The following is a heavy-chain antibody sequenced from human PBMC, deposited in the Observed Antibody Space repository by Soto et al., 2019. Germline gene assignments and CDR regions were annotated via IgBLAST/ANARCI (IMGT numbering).Heavy chain of an antibody. Sequence: QITLKESGHTLVKPTQTLTLTCTFSGFSLSTDGVGVGWIRQPPGKAPEWLELIYWNDDKRFSPSLKTRLTITKDTSKNQVVLTLTNMDPVDTATYYCTQLSGYDAGGWFDPWGQGTLATVSS. CDR3: TQLSGYDAGGWFDP. J-gene: IGHJ5*02. V-gene: IGHV2-5*01. CDR2: IYWNDDK. D-gene: IGHD5-12*01. CDR1: GFSLSTDGVG.